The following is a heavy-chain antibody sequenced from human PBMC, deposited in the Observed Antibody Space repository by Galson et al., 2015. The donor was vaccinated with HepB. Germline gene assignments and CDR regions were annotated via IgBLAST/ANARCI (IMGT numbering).Heavy chain of an antibody. CDR2: INGFNGDT. CDR1: GYIFTTYG. J-gene: IGHJ2*01. CDR3: ARWTLITRNNWYFDF. D-gene: IGHD1-14*01. Sequence: SVQVSCKASGYIFTTYGMAWVRQAPGQGLEWMGWINGFNGDTNYAQKFRDRVTMTTDTPTTTAFMGLRSLRSDDTAIYYCARWTLITRNNWYFDFWGRGTLVTVSS. V-gene: IGHV1-18*01.